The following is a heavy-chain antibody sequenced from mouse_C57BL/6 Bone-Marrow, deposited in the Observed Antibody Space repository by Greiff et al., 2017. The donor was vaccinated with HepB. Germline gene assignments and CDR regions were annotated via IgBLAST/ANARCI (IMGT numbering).Heavy chain of an antibody. D-gene: IGHD1-1*01. J-gene: IGHJ3*01. CDR2: ISNLAYSI. CDR3: ARHDYYGSSIFAY. V-gene: IGHV5-15*01. CDR1: GFTFSDYG. Sequence: DVKLVESGGGLVQPGGSLKLSCAASGFTFSDYGMAWVRQAPRKGPEWVAFISNLAYSIYYADTVTGRFTISRENTKNTLYLEMSSLRSEDTAMYYCARHDYYGSSIFAYWGQGTLVTVSA.